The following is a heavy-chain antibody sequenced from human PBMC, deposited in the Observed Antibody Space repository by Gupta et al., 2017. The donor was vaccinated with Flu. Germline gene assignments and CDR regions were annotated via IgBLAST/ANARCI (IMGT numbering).Heavy chain of an antibody. D-gene: IGHD5-24*01. CDR3: AKIPRRDGYNNWYFDL. J-gene: IGHJ2*01. Sequence: EVQLLESGGGLVQPGGSLRLSCAASGFTFSSYAMRWVRQAPGKGLEWVSGISLSGDNKYYPDSVQGRFTIYRDNSKNMLYLQINSLRDEDTAVYYCAKIPRRDGYNNWYFDLWGRGTLVTVSS. CDR1: GFTFSSYA. V-gene: IGHV3-23*01. CDR2: ISLSGDNK.